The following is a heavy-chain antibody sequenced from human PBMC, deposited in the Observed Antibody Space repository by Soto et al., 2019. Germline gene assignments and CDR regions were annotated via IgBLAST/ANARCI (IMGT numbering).Heavy chain of an antibody. V-gene: IGHV3-74*01. CDR2: VNFDGTTT. CDR1: GFTFSSHW. J-gene: IGHJ4*02. Sequence: EVQLVESGGGLLQPGGSLRLSCEASGFTFSSHWMHWVRQTPGKGLVWVSRVNFDGTTTNYADSVKGRLTISRDNAKNTVYLQMNMLRAEDTAVYYCARGGSGTYKLDNWGQGTLVTVSA. D-gene: IGHD3-10*01. CDR3: ARGGSGTYKLDN.